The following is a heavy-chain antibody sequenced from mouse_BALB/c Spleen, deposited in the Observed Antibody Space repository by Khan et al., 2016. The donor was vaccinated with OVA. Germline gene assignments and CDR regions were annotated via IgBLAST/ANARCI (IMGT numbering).Heavy chain of an antibody. CDR2: VSTGGGYT. Sequence: EVELVESGGDLVKPGGSLKLSCAASGFTFSTYGMSWVRQTPDKRLEWVATVSTGGGYTYYPDSVKGRFTISRDNAKNTLYLQMSGLNTGDTAMCYCTRLGYYYEGDGFAYWGQGTLVTVAA. D-gene: IGHD1-1*01. CDR1: GFTFSTYG. V-gene: IGHV5-6*01. CDR3: TRLGYYYEGDGFAY. J-gene: IGHJ3*01.